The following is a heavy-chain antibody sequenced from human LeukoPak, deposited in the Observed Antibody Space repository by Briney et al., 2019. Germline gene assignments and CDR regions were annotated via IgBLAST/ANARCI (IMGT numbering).Heavy chain of an antibody. V-gene: IGHV1-2*02. Sequence: ASVKVSCKASGYTFTGYYMHWVRQAPGQGLEWMGWINPNSGGTNYAQKFRGRVTMTRDTSISTAYMELSRLRSGDTAVYYCARDSSGSYYGLNAFDIWGQGTMVTVSS. D-gene: IGHD3-10*01. CDR3: ARDSSGSYYGLNAFDI. CDR2: INPNSGGT. CDR1: GYTFTGYY. J-gene: IGHJ3*02.